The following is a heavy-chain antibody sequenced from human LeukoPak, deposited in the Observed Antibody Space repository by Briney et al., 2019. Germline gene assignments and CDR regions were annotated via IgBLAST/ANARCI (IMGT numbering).Heavy chain of an antibody. Sequence: ASVKVSCKASGYTFTGYYMHWVRQAPGQGLEWMGRINPNSGGTNYAQKFQGRVTMTRDTSASTVYMELSSLRSEDTAVYYCARGSSGGAWGQGTLVTVSS. CDR3: ARGSSGGA. V-gene: IGHV1-2*06. CDR1: GYTFTGYY. J-gene: IGHJ4*02. D-gene: IGHD6-6*01. CDR2: INPNSGGT.